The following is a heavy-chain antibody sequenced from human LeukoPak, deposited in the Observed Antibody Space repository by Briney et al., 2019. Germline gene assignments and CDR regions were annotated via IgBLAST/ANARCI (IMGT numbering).Heavy chain of an antibody. CDR1: GFTFSSYA. V-gene: IGHV3-23*01. D-gene: IGHD3-22*01. J-gene: IGHJ4*02. CDR2: ISGSGGST. Sequence: PGGSLRLSCAASGFTFSSYAMSWVRQAPGKGLEWASSISGSGGSTDYADSVKGRFTISRDNSKKTLYLQMNSLRAEDTAVYYCARASDYDSGGYYIGGTFDYWGQGTLVTVSS. CDR3: ARASDYDSGGYYIGGTFDY.